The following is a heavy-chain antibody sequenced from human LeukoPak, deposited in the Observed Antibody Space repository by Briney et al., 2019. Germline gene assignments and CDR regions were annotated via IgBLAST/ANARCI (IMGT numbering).Heavy chain of an antibody. D-gene: IGHD3-9*01. CDR1: GFTFSSYE. J-gene: IGHJ4*02. CDR3: ARDKGLGILTGSGLDY. Sequence: GGSLRLSCAASGFTFSSYEMNWVRQAPGKGLEWVSYISSSGSTIYYADSVKGRFTISRDNAKNSLYLQMNSLRAEDTAVYYCARDKGLGILTGSGLDYWGQGTLVTVSS. V-gene: IGHV3-48*03. CDR2: ISSSGSTI.